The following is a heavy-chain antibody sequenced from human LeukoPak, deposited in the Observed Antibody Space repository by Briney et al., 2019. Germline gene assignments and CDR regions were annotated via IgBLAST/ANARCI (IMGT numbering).Heavy chain of an antibody. V-gene: IGHV3-33*01. J-gene: IGHJ4*02. Sequence: GRSLRLSCAASGFAFSSYGMHWVRQAPGKGLEWVALIWYDGSSKHYADSVRGRFTISRDNSKNTLYLQMNSLRAEDTAVYYCARDFELSHWGQGTLVTVSS. CDR1: GFAFSSYG. CDR2: IWYDGSSK. CDR3: ARDFELSH. D-gene: IGHD3-16*02.